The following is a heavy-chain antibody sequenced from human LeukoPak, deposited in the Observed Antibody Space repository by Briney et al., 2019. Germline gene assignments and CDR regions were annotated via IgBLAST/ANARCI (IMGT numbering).Heavy chain of an antibody. CDR3: AKAQGDLGTYIIWFDP. Sequence: GGSLRLSCAVTGFTFATYAMSWVRQAPWKGLEWVSAISGSGGRTVYVDSVKGRFTMSRDNSKSTLYLQMDSLRDEDTAVYYCAKAQGDLGTYIIWFDPWGQGTLVTVSS. J-gene: IGHJ5*02. D-gene: IGHD3-16*01. V-gene: IGHV3-23*01. CDR1: GFTFATYA. CDR2: ISGSGGRT.